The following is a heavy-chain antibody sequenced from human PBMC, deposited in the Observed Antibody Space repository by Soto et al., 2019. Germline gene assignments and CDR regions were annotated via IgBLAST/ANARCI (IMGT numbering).Heavy chain of an antibody. V-gene: IGHV1-2*02. D-gene: IGHD2-2*01. J-gene: IGHJ6*02. Sequence: ASVKVSCKASGYTFTGYYMHWVRQAPGQGLAWMGWINPNSGGTNYAQKFQGRVTMTRDTSISTAYMELSRLRSDDTAVYYCARVVGYCSSTSCYKDYYYGMDVWGQGTTVTVSS. CDR1: GYTFTGYY. CDR3: ARVVGYCSSTSCYKDYYYGMDV. CDR2: INPNSGGT.